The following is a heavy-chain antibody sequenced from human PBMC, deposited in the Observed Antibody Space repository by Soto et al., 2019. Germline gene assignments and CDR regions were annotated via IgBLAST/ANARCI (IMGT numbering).Heavy chain of an antibody. CDR2: IYYSGST. Sequence: SETLSLTCTVSGGSISGYYWSWIRQPPGKGLEWIGYIYYSGSTIYNPSLKSRATISVDTSKNQFSLKLSSVTAADTAVYYCARARYDSSGYYYFDYWGQGTLVTVSS. CDR3: ARARYDSSGYYYFDY. D-gene: IGHD3-22*01. V-gene: IGHV4-59*01. J-gene: IGHJ4*02. CDR1: GGSISGYY.